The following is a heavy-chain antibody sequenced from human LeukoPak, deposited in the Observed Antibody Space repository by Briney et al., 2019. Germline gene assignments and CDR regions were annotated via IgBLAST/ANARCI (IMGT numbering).Heavy chain of an antibody. J-gene: IGHJ5*02. Sequence: SVKVSCKASGGTFSSYAISWVRQAPGQGLEWMGGIIPIFGTANYAQKFQGRVTITADESTSTAYMELSGLRSEDTAVYYCARRIADYSSYNWFDPWGQGTLVTVSS. CDR3: ARRIADYSSYNWFDP. V-gene: IGHV1-69*13. CDR2: IIPIFGTA. CDR1: GGTFSSYA. D-gene: IGHD4-11*01.